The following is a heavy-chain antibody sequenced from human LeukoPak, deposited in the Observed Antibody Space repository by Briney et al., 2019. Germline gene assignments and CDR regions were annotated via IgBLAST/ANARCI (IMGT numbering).Heavy chain of an antibody. V-gene: IGHV3-11*04. CDR2: ISNSGDTM. CDR1: GFTFSDYY. CDR3: ARARGSYAFDI. J-gene: IGHJ3*02. Sequence: PGGSLRLSCAASGFTFSDYYMGWMRQAPGKGLEWVSYISNSGDTMYYVDSVEGRFTISRDNAKNSLFLQMSSLRVEDTTIYYCARARGSYAFDIWGQGTMVTVSS. D-gene: IGHD1-26*01.